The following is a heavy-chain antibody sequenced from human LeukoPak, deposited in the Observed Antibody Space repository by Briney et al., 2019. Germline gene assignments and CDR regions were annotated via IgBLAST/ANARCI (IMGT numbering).Heavy chain of an antibody. J-gene: IGHJ4*02. CDR1: GYTFTNYG. V-gene: IGHV1-18*01. D-gene: IGHD6-19*01. CDR3: ARDTGRAVAGRGGYYFDY. Sequence: ASVKVSCKASGYTFTNYGISWVRQAPGQGLEWMGWISAYNGNTNYAQKLQGRVTMTTDTSTSTAYMELRSLRSDDTAVYYCARDTGRAVAGRGGYYFDYWGQGTLVTVSS. CDR2: ISAYNGNT.